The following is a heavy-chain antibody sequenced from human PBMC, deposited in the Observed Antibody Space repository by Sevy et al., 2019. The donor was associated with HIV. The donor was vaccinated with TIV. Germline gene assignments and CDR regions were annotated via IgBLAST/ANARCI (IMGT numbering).Heavy chain of an antibody. J-gene: IGHJ4*02. D-gene: IGHD3-16*02. V-gene: IGHV3-74*01. CDR2: INSEGSST. Sequence: GGSLRLSCAVSGFTFSSYWMHWVRQVPGKGLVWLSRINSEGSSTSYVDSVRGRFTISRDNAKNTLYLQMNSLRAEDTAFYFCARETLEEYVWGTYRLPFDHWGQGTPVTVSS. CDR3: ARETLEEYVWGTYRLPFDH. CDR1: GFTFSSYW.